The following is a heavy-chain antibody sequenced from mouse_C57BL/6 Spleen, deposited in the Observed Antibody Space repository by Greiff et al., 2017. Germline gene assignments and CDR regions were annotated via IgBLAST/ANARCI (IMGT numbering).Heavy chain of an antibody. D-gene: IGHD2-12*01. CDR2: IHPSDSDT. J-gene: IGHJ4*01. CDR1: GYTFTSYW. Sequence: VQLQQPGAELVKPGASVKVSCKASGYTFTSYWMHWVKQRPGQGLEWIGRIHPSDSDTNYNQKFKGKATLTVDKSSSTAYMQRSSLTSEASAVYYCAITTGYYYAMDYWGQGTSVTVSS. CDR3: AITTGYYYAMDY. V-gene: IGHV1-74*01.